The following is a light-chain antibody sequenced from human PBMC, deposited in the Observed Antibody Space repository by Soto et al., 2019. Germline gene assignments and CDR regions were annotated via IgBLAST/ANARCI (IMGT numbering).Light chain of an antibody. J-gene: IGLJ1*01. CDR1: SSDVGGYNY. Sequence: QSALTQPRSVSGSPGQSVTISCTGNSSDVGGYNYVSWYQQHPGRAPKLMIYDVSNRPSGISNRFSGSKSGNTASLTISGLQAVDEADYYCGSYTTSSNYVFGTGTKVTVL. CDR2: DVS. CDR3: GSYTTSSNYV. V-gene: IGLV2-11*01.